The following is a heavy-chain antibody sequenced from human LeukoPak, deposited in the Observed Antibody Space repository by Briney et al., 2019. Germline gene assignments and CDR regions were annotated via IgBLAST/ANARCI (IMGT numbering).Heavy chain of an antibody. Sequence: SGTLSLTCTVSGGSISSYYWSWIRQPPGKGLEWIGYIYYSGSTNYNPSLKSRVTISVDTSKNQFSLKLSSVTAADTAVYYCASLGSSSSLGWFDPWGQGTLVTVSS. D-gene: IGHD6-6*01. CDR2: IYYSGST. CDR1: GGSISSYY. CDR3: ASLGSSSSLGWFDP. J-gene: IGHJ5*02. V-gene: IGHV4-59*01.